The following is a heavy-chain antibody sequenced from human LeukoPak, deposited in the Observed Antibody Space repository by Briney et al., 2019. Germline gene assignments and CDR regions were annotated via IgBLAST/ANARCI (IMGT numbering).Heavy chain of an antibody. CDR3: TRSGYRHPYHFDS. V-gene: IGHV3-53*03. CDR1: GFSVRTTY. J-gene: IGHJ4*02. D-gene: IGHD3-22*01. Sequence: GGSLRLSCAASGFSVRTTYMSWVRQAPGKGLEWVSVLYTGGGTDHADSVKGRFTISRDNPKNTLSLQVNSLRVEDTAIYYCTRSGYRHPYHFDSWGQGTLVTVSS. CDR2: LYTGGGT.